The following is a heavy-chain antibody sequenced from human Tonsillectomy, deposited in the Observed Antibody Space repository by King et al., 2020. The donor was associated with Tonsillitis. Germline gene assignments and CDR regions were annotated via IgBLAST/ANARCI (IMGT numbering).Heavy chain of an antibody. J-gene: IGHJ3*02. D-gene: IGHD1/OR15-1a*01. CDR3: AREYNWNTGGAFDI. V-gene: IGHV1-69*12. CDR2: IIPIFGTA. CDR1: GGTFSSYA. Sequence: QLVPSGAEVKKPGSSVKVSCKASGGTFSSYAISWVRQAPGQGLEWMGGIIPIFGTANYAQKFQGRVTITADESTSTAYMELSSLRSEDTAVYYCAREYNWNTGGAFDIWGQGTMVTVSS.